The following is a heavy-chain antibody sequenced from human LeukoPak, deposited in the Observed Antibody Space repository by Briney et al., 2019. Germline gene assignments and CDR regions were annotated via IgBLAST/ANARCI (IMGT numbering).Heavy chain of an antibody. CDR2: INSDGSSI. CDR1: GFTFSSYW. J-gene: IGHJ5*02. D-gene: IGHD3-9*01. Sequence: GGSLRLSCVVSGFTFSSYWMHWVRQAPGKGLVWVSRINSDGSSIRYADSVKGRFIISRDNAKNTLYLQMNSLRAEDTAVYYCARVNDILTGYYLGGAFDPWGQGTLVTVSS. CDR3: ARVNDILTGYYLGGAFDP. V-gene: IGHV3-74*01.